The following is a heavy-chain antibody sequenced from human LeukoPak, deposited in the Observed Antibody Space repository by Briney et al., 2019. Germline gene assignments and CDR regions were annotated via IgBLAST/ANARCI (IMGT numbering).Heavy chain of an antibody. Sequence: GGSLRLSCAASGFIVNSNYMNWVRQAPGKGLEWVSVLYSDDTTYYADSVKGRFTISRDNSKKTLYLQMNTLTTEDTAVYYCARDGDGAAAGIYTYWGQGTLVIVSS. J-gene: IGHJ4*02. CDR1: GFIVNSNY. D-gene: IGHD6-13*01. CDR3: ARDGDGAAAGIYTY. CDR2: LYSDDTT. V-gene: IGHV3-66*02.